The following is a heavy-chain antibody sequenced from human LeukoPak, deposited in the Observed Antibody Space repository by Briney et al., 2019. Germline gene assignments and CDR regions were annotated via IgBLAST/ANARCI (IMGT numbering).Heavy chain of an antibody. CDR1: GGTFSSYA. Sequence: SVKVSCKASGGTFSSYAISWVRQAPGQGLEWMGGIIPIFGTANYAQKFQGRVTITADESTSTAYMELSSLRSEDTAVYYCARGGNSYSLYFDYWGQGTLVTVSS. CDR2: IIPIFGTA. V-gene: IGHV1-69*13. J-gene: IGHJ4*02. CDR3: ARGGNSYSLYFDY. D-gene: IGHD4-23*01.